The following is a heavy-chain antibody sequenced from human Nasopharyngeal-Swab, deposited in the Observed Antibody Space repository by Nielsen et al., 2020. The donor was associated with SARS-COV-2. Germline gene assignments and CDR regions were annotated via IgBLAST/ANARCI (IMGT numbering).Heavy chain of an antibody. CDR3: ARGDDSSGYPYSHDY. D-gene: IGHD3-22*01. Sequence: GGSLRLSCAASGFTFSSYAMSWVRQAPGKGLEWVSAISGSGGSTYYADSVKGRFTISRDNSKNTLFLQMNSLRVEDTAVYYCARGDDSSGYPYSHDYWGQGTLVTVSS. J-gene: IGHJ4*02. CDR1: GFTFSSYA. V-gene: IGHV3-23*01. CDR2: ISGSGGST.